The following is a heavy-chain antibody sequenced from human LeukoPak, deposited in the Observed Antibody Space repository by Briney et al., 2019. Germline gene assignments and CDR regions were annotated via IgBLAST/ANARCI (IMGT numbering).Heavy chain of an antibody. Sequence: ASVKVSCKASGYTFTSYGISWVRQAPGQGLEWMGWISAYNGNTNYAQKLQGRVTMTTDTSTSTAYMELRSLRSDDTAVYYCTRERPIPVVVAATDLDYWGQGTLVTVSS. V-gene: IGHV1-18*01. D-gene: IGHD2-15*01. CDR2: ISAYNGNT. CDR3: TRERPIPVVVAATDLDY. CDR1: GYTFTSYG. J-gene: IGHJ4*02.